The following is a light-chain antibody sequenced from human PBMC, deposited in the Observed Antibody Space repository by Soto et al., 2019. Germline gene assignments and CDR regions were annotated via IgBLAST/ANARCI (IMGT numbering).Light chain of an antibody. Sequence: EIVMTQSPATLSVSPGERATLSCRASQSVSSNLAWYQQKPGQAPRLLIYDASSRATGIPDRFSGSGSGTDFTLTISRLEPEDSAVYYCQQYGSSVGGTFGGGTKVDIK. V-gene: IGKV3-20*01. CDR2: DAS. J-gene: IGKJ4*01. CDR1: QSVSSN. CDR3: QQYGSSVGGT.